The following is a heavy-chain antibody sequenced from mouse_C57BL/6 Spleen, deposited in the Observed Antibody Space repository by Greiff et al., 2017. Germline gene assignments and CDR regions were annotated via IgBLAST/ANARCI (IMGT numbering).Heavy chain of an antibody. Sequence: QVQLQQPGAELVMPGASVKLSCKASGYTFPSYWMHWVKQRPGQGLAWIGEIDPSDSYTNYNQKFKGKSTLTVDKSSSTAYMQLSSLTSEDSAVYYCARMERDSSGYFYAMDYWGQGTSVTVSS. CDR3: ARMERDSSGYFYAMDY. V-gene: IGHV1-69*01. CDR1: GYTFPSYW. J-gene: IGHJ4*01. CDR2: IDPSDSYT. D-gene: IGHD3-2*02.